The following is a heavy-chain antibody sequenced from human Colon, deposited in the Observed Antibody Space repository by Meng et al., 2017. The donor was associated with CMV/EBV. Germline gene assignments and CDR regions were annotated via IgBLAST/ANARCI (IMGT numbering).Heavy chain of an antibody. CDR3: ASRRYGDYDP. J-gene: IGHJ5*02. CDR1: GDSNAICL. Sequence: PSLTCTMSGDSNAICLFRWVRQPPGKGLEWIGFVHYSGDINYNPTLNGRATISVDPSKSQFSLELRSVTAADAAVYFCASRRYGDYDPWGQGTWSPSPQ. CDR2: VHYSGDI. D-gene: IGHD4-17*01. V-gene: IGHV4-59*01.